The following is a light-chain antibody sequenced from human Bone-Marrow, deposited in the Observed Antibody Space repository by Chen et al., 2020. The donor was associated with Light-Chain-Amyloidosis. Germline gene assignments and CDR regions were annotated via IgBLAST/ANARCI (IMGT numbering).Light chain of an antibody. Sequence: DIQMTQSPSSLSASVGDRVTITCRASQSISSYLNWYRQKPGKAPKLLIYAASSFQSGVPSRFSGSGSGTDFTLTISSLQPEDFATYYCQQSYSTPWTFGQGTKVEIK. CDR2: AAS. J-gene: IGKJ1*01. V-gene: IGKV1-39*01. CDR3: QQSYSTPWT. CDR1: QSISSY.